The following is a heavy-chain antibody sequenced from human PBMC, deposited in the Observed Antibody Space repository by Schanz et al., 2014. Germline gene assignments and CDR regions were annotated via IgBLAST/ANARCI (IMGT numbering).Heavy chain of an antibody. D-gene: IGHD3-22*01. Sequence: VQLEQSGAEVKKPGSPVKVSCKSSGGTFSSYAISWVRQAPGQGLEWMGRIIPILGIATYAQKFQGRLTITADKSSDTAYMELSSLRSEDTAVYYCAREVGLYDRGWFDPWGQGTLVTVSS. CDR1: GGTFSSYA. CDR2: IIPILGIA. J-gene: IGHJ5*02. V-gene: IGHV1-69*04. CDR3: AREVGLYDRGWFDP.